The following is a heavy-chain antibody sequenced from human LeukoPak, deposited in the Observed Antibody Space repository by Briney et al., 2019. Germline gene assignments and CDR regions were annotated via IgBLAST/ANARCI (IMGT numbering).Heavy chain of an antibody. CDR1: GGSFSGYY. J-gene: IGHJ4*02. V-gene: IGHV4-34*01. Sequence: SETLSLTCAVYGGSFSGYYWSWIRQPPGKGLEWIGEINHSGSTNYNPSLKSRVTISVDTSKNQFSLKLSSVTAADTAVYYCARGFGSSGYSIDYWGQGTLVTVSS. D-gene: IGHD3-22*01. CDR3: ARGFGSSGYSIDY. CDR2: INHSGST.